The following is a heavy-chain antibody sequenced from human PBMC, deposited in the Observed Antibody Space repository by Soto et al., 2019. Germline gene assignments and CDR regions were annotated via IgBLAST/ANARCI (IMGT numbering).Heavy chain of an antibody. CDR3: AKGIRAQEGMDV. CDR1: GFTFSSYA. V-gene: IGHV3-23*01. Sequence: EVQLLESGGGLVQPGGSLRLSCAASGFTFSSYAMSWVRQAPVKGLEWVSAISGSGGSTYYADSVKGRFTISRDNSKNTLYLQMNSLRAEDTAVYYCAKGIRAQEGMDVWGQGTTVTVSS. J-gene: IGHJ6*02. CDR2: ISGSGGST.